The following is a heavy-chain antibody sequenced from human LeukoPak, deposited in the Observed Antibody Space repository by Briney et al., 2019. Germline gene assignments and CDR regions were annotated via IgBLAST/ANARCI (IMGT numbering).Heavy chain of an antibody. D-gene: IGHD3-16*01. J-gene: IGHJ4*02. V-gene: IGHV3-23*01. CDR3: AKDWAVISY. Sequence: GGSLRLSCAASGFTFSTYAMSWVRQAPGKGLEWVSAISAGGGNTYYADSVKGRFTISRDNSKNTLYLQMNSLRAEDTAVYYCAKDWAVISYWGQGILVTVSS. CDR1: GFTFSTYA. CDR2: ISAGGGNT.